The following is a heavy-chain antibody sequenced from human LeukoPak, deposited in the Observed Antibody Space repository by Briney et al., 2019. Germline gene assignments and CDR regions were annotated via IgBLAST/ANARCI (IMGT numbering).Heavy chain of an antibody. Sequence: GGSLRLPCAASGFTFSSYSMNWVRQAPGKGLEWVSSISSSSTYKYYADSVKGRFTISRDNAENSLYLQINSLRAEDTAVYYCARVVQAVAGVGDYWGQGTLVTVSS. D-gene: IGHD6-19*01. CDR1: GFTFSSYS. J-gene: IGHJ4*02. CDR2: ISSSSTYK. V-gene: IGHV3-21*01. CDR3: ARVVQAVAGVGDY.